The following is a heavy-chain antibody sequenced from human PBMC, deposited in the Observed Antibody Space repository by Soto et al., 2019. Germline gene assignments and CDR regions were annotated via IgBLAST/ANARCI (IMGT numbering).Heavy chain of an antibody. CDR3: AREIMVRGVIEV. CDR1: GGSVSSGSYY. J-gene: IGHJ4*02. D-gene: IGHD3-10*01. V-gene: IGHV4-61*01. CDR2: IYYSGST. Sequence: PSETLSLTCTVSGGSVSSGSYYWSWIRQPPGKGLEWIGYIYYSGSTNYNPSLKSRVTISVDTSKNQCSLKLSSVTAADTAVYYCAREIMVRGVIEVWGQGTLVTVSS.